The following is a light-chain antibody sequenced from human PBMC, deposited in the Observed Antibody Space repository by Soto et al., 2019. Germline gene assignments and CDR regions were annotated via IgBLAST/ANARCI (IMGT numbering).Light chain of an antibody. CDR2: GNS. V-gene: IGLV1-40*01. CDR1: SSNIGAGYD. CDR3: QSYDSSLSVYV. J-gene: IGLJ1*01. Sequence: QSVLTQPPSLSGAPGQRVTISCTGSSSNIGAGYDVHWYQQLPGTAPKLLIYGNSNRPSGVPDRFSGSKSGTSASLAITGLQAEDEADYYCQSYDSSLSVYVFGTGTKVPVL.